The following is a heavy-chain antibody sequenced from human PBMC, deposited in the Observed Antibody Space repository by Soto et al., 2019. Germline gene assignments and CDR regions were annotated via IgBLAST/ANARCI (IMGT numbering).Heavy chain of an antibody. J-gene: IGHJ4*02. D-gene: IGHD3-10*01. Sequence: PLETLSLTCAVYGGSFSGYYWSCIRQPPGKGLEWIGEINHSGSTNYNPSLKSRVTISVDTSKNQFSLKLSSVTAADTAVYYCARRRGSGSYYKGYFDYWGQGTLVTVSS. CDR3: ARRRGSGSYYKGYFDY. V-gene: IGHV4-34*01. CDR1: GGSFSGYY. CDR2: INHSGST.